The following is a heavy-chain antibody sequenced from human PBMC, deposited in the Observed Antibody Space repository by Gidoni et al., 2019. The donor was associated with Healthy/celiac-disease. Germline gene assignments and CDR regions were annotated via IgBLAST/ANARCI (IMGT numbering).Heavy chain of an antibody. D-gene: IGHD3-3*01. Sequence: QVPLVQSGAEVKKPGASVKVSCKASGYTFTGYYMHWVRQAPGQGLEWMGRINPNSGGTNYAQKFQGRVTMTRDTSISTAYMELSRLRSDDTAVYYCARDQNDFWSVYYYYGMDVWGQGTTVTVSS. CDR3: ARDQNDFWSVYYYYGMDV. CDR1: GYTFTGYY. V-gene: IGHV1-2*06. J-gene: IGHJ6*02. CDR2: INPNSGGT.